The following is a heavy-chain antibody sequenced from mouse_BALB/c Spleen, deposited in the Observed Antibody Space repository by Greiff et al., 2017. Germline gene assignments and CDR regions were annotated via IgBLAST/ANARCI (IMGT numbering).Heavy chain of an antibody. CDR1: GFSLTSYG. V-gene: IGHV2-9*02. J-gene: IGHJ3*01. D-gene: IGHD3-1*01. CDR3: AIDSSGSGFAY. CDR2: IWAGGST. Sequence: VKLVESGPGLVAPSQSLSITCTVSGFSLTSYGVHWVRQPPGKGLEWLGVIWAGGSTNYNSALMSRLSISKDNSKSQVFLKMNSLQTDDTAMYYCAIDSSGSGFAYWGQGTLVTVSA.